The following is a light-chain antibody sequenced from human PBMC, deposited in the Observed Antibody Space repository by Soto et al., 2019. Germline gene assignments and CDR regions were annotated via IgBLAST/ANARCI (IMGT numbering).Light chain of an antibody. Sequence: QPVLTQPPSVSGAPGQRVTISCTGSSSNIGAGYDVNWYQQFPGTAPKVLIYLNDQRPSGVPDRFSGSKSGTSASLAISGLQSEDEADYYCSVWDDSLNGVVFGGGTKVTVL. CDR1: SSNIGAGYD. V-gene: IGLV1-40*01. CDR3: SVWDDSLNGVV. CDR2: LND. J-gene: IGLJ3*02.